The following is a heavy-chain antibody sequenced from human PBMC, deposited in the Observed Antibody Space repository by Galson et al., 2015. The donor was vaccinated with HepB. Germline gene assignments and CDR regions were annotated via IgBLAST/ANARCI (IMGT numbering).Heavy chain of an antibody. CDR3: ARDGLEFRFCGGDCYSGY. CDR1: GYTFTSYG. CDR2: ISAYNGNT. D-gene: IGHD2-21*02. J-gene: IGHJ4*02. V-gene: IGHV1-18*04. Sequence: SVKVSCKASGYTFTSYGISWVRQAPGQGLEWMGWISAYNGNTNYAQKLQGRVTMTTDTSTSTAYMELRSLRSDDTAVYYCARDGLEFRFCGGDCYSGYWGQGTLVTVSS.